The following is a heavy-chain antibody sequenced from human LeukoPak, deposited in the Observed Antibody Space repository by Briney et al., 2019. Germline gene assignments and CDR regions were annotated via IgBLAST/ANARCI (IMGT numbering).Heavy chain of an antibody. CDR1: AFTFSNS. V-gene: IGHV4-39*07. J-gene: IGHJ3*02. CDR3: AKSNGYGLVDI. D-gene: IGHD3-10*01. CDR2: IFYSGST. Sequence: GSLRLSCAASAFTFSNSWMNWVRQPPGKGLEWIGNIFYSGSTYYSPSLKSRVAISLDTPRNQFSLKLNSVTAADTAVYYCAKSNGYGLVDIWGQGTMVTVSS.